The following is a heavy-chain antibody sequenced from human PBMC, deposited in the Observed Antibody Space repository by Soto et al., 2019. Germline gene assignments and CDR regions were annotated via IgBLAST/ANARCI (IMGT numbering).Heavy chain of an antibody. Sequence: QVQLQQWGAALLKPSETLSLTCAVYGGSFSGYYWSWIRQPPGKGLEWIGEINDSGSTNYNPSLKSRVTISVDTAKNQYSLKLSSVTAADTAVYYCARGTSKYCSGGICSGTDYFDYWGQGTLVTVSS. CDR1: GGSFSGYY. J-gene: IGHJ4*02. CDR2: INDSGST. V-gene: IGHV4-34*01. D-gene: IGHD2-15*01. CDR3: ARGTSKYCSGGICSGTDYFDY.